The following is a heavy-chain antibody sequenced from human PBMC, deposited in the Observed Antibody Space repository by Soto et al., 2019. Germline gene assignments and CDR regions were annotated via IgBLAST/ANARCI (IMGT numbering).Heavy chain of an antibody. V-gene: IGHV3-49*03. CDR2: IRSKACGGTT. CDR3: TSSSIRGYSGYGPFDY. CDR1: GFTFGDYA. D-gene: IGHD5-12*01. J-gene: IGHJ4*02. Sequence: HPGGSLRLSCTASGFTFGDYAMSWFRQAPGKGLEWVGFIRSKACGGTTEYAASVKGRFTISRDDSKSIAYLQMNSLKTEDTAVYYCTSSSIRGYSGYGPFDYWGQGTLVTVSS.